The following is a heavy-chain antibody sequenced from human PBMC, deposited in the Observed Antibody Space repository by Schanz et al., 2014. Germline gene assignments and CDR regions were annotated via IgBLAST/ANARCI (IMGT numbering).Heavy chain of an antibody. CDR3: VRDSFFAFDY. J-gene: IGHJ4*02. CDR2: VSRSTPDI. D-gene: IGHD3-3*01. CDR1: GFGFSIYS. V-gene: IGHV3-48*01. Sequence: EVQLVESGGGLIQPGGSLRLSCAASGFGFSIYSMNWVRQAPGKGLEWVSYVSRSTPDIYYADSVKGRFTMSRDNAKNSVFLQMNSLRAEDTAVYYCVRDSFFAFDYWGQGTLVTVSS.